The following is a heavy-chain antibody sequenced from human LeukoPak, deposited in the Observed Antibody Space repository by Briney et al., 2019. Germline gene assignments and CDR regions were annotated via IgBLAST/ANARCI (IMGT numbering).Heavy chain of an antibody. J-gene: IGHJ4*02. CDR3: ARGRSPLRYFDWLW. Sequence: PGGSLRLSCAASGFTFSSYEMNCVRQAPGKGLEWVSYISSSGSTIYYADSVKGRFTISRDNAKNSLYLQMNSLRAEDTAVYYCARGRSPLRYFDWLWWGQGTLVTVSS. CDR2: ISSSGSTI. CDR1: GFTFSSYE. D-gene: IGHD3-9*01. V-gene: IGHV3-48*03.